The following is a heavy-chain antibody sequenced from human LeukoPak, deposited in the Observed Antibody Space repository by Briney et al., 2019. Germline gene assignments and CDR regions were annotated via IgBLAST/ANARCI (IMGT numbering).Heavy chain of an antibody. J-gene: IGHJ4*02. Sequence: GGALRLSFAASGFTFSSYGMHWGRPAPGKGVEWVAVISYDGSNKYYADSVKGRFTISRDNSKNTLYLQMNSLRAEDTAVYYCAKEAREWELPSFDYWGQGTLVTVSS. D-gene: IGHD1-26*01. CDR2: ISYDGSNK. CDR1: GFTFSSYG. V-gene: IGHV3-30*18. CDR3: AKEAREWELPSFDY.